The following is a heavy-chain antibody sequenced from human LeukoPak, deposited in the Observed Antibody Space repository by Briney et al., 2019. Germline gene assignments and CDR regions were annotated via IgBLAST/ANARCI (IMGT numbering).Heavy chain of an antibody. Sequence: PGGSLRLSCAASGFTFNTYAMHWVRQAPGKGLEWVAVISKDVSQTYSSGCVKGRFSVSRDNSTTTLYLQMDGLRGEDAAIYYCARADITSSAYCYYMDVWGKGTTVTVFS. CDR2: ISKDVSQT. D-gene: IGHD6-6*01. CDR3: ARADITSSAYCYYMDV. J-gene: IGHJ6*03. CDR1: GFTFNTYA. V-gene: IGHV3-30*04.